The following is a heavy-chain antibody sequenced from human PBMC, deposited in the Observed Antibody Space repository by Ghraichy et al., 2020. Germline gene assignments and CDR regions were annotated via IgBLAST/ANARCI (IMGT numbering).Heavy chain of an antibody. Sequence: LSLTCNVSGGSTSGYFWNWVRQPPGKGLEWIGYVHSSGSSSYSPSLKSRVTLSVDTSTNQVSLTLNSVIAADTAVYFCARGRGSAFYHYMDVWGTGTTVTVS. V-gene: IGHV4-59*01. J-gene: IGHJ6*03. CDR3: ARGRGSAFYHYMDV. D-gene: IGHD2/OR15-2a*01. CDR1: GGSTSGYF. CDR2: VHSSGSS.